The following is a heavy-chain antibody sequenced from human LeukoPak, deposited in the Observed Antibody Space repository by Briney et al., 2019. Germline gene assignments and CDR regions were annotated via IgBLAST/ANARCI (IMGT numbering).Heavy chain of an antibody. CDR3: ARWHDSSGYSYSFNFDY. CDR2: FYPSGST. D-gene: IGHD3-22*01. Sequence: SETLSLTCTVSGGSISGYYWIWIRQPAGKGREWMGRFYPSGSTTYNPSLKRRVTMSVDTSKNQFSLKLISVTAADTAVYYCARWHDSSGYSYSFNFDYWGQGTLVTVSS. CDR1: GGSISGYY. J-gene: IGHJ4*02. V-gene: IGHV4-4*07.